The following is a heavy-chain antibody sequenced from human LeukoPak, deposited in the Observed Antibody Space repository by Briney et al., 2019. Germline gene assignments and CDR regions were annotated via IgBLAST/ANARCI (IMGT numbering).Heavy chain of an antibody. CDR1: GFTSSSYG. CDR2: ISYDGSNK. CDR3: AKGPTYYYDSSGYYHDAFDI. Sequence: GGSLRLSCAASGFTSSSYGMHWVREALGKGLEWGAVISYDGSNKYYAESVKGRFTISRDNSKNTLYLQMNSLRAEDTAVYYCAKGPTYYYDSSGYYHDAFDIWGQGTMVTVSS. D-gene: IGHD3-22*01. J-gene: IGHJ3*02. V-gene: IGHV3-30*18.